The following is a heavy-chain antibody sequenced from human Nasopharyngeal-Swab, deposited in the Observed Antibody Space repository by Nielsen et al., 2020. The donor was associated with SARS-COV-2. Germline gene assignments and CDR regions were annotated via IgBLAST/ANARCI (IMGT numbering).Heavy chain of an antibody. D-gene: IGHD3-10*01. CDR1: GFTFSTSA. J-gene: IGHJ4*02. CDR3: TKGGVAGYFDF. CDR2: LGTNGNPT. V-gene: IGHV3-23*01. Sequence: GESLKISCAASGFTFSTSAMTWVRQAPGKGLSWVSSLGTNGNPTYYADSAKGRFTISRDNSKSTLYLQMDSLRADDTAVYYCTKGGVAGYFDFWGQGALVTVSS.